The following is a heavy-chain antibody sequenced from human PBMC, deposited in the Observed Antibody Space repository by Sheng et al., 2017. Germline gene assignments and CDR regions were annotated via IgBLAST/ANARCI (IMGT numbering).Heavy chain of an antibody. CDR1: GFTFSSYA. J-gene: IGHJ4*02. V-gene: IGHV3-23*04. CDR2: ISGSGGRT. D-gene: IGHD2-2*01. CDR3: AKELGVTVPAALGDYIDY. Sequence: EVQLVESGGNLVQPGGPVRLSCAASGFTFSSYAMTWVRQAPGRGLEWVSTISGSGGRTFYADSVKGRFTISRDNSRNTLYLQLSSLRVEDTAVYYCAKELGVTVPAALGDYIDYWGQGTLVTVSP.